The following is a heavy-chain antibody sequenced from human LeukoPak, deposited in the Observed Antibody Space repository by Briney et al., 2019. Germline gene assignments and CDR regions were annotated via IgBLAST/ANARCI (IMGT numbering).Heavy chain of an antibody. CDR2: IYYSGST. V-gene: IGHV4-59*01. CDR3: ARDGRGLYYFDY. J-gene: IGHJ4*02. CDR1: GGSISSYY. Sequence: SETLSLTCTVSGGSISSYYWSWIRQPPGKGLWWIGYIYYSGSTNYNPSLKSRVTISVDTSKNQFSLKLSSVTAADTAVYYCARDGRGLYYFDYWGQGTLVTVSS. D-gene: IGHD5-12*01.